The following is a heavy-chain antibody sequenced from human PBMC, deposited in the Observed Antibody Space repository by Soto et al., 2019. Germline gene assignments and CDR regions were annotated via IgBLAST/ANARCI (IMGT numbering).Heavy chain of an antibody. V-gene: IGHV3-23*01. CDR3: AKRGISGVVTTYFEY. Sequence: EVQLLESGGGLVQPGGSLRLSCAASGFTFSNYAMNWVRQAPGKGLEWISTISGSVGSTYYSDSVKGRFTISRDNSKNSLYLQVRCLKVEDTSVYYCAKRGISGVVTTYFEYWCQVTLVTVSS. CDR1: GFTFSNYA. J-gene: IGHJ4*02. CDR2: ISGSVGST. D-gene: IGHD3-3*01.